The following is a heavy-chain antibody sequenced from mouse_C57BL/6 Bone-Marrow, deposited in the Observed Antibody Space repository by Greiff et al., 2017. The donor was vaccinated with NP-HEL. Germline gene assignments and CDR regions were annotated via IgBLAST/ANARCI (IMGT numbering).Heavy chain of an antibody. V-gene: IGHV14-1*01. J-gene: IGHJ3*01. Sequence: EVKLVESGAELVRPGASVKLSCTASGFNIKDYYMHWVKQRPEQGLEWIGRIDPEDGDTEYAPKFQGKATMTADTSSTTAYLQLSSLTSEDTAVYYCTTQTAQGGWFAYWGQGTLVTVSA. CDR1: GFNIKDYY. D-gene: IGHD3-2*02. CDR2: IDPEDGDT. CDR3: TTQTAQGGWFAY.